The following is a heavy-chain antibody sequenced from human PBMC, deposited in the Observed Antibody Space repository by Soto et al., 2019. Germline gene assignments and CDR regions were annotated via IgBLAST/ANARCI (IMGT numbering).Heavy chain of an antibody. Sequence: SSETLSLTCTVSGGSISSGDYYWSWIRQPPGKGLEWIGYIYYSGSTYYNPSLKSRVTISVDTSKNQFSLKLSSVTAADTAVYYCARRYCSSTSCYNWFDPWGQGTLVTVSS. CDR1: GGSISSGDYY. J-gene: IGHJ5*02. CDR3: ARRYCSSTSCYNWFDP. D-gene: IGHD2-2*01. CDR2: IYYSGST. V-gene: IGHV4-30-4*01.